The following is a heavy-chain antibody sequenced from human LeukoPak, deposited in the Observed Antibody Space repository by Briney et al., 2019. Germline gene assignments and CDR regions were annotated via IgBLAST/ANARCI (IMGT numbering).Heavy chain of an antibody. J-gene: IGHJ3*02. CDR3: ASAKDYGGEDDAFDI. Sequence: SVKVSCKASGFTFTSSAMQWVRQARGQRLEWIGWIVVGSGNTNYAQKFQERVTITRDMSTSTAYMELSSLRSEDTAVYYCASAKDYGGEDDAFDIWSQGTMVTVSS. V-gene: IGHV1-58*02. CDR2: IVVGSGNT. D-gene: IGHD4-23*01. CDR1: GFTFTSSA.